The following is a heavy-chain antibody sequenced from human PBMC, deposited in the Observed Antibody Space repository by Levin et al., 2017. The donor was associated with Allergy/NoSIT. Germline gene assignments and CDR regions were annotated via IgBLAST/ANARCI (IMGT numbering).Heavy chain of an antibody. CDR1: GFAVSTHY. J-gene: IGHJ4*02. D-gene: IGHD2-2*01. V-gene: IGHV3-53*01. Sequence: GGSLRLSCAASGFAVSTHYMTWVRQAPGKGLECVSVIYADGTTFYGDSVRGRFTISRDNSKNMLSLQMHNLRAEDTAIYYCTKGHYSGVYQWGQGTRVTVSS. CDR3: TKGHYSGVYQ. CDR2: IYADGTT.